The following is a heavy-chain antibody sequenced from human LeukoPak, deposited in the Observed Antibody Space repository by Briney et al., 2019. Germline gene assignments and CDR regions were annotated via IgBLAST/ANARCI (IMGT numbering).Heavy chain of an antibody. J-gene: IGHJ6*03. D-gene: IGHD3-10*01. CDR3: ARALTVRGTLFYYYMDV. CDR2: INSDGSST. CDR1: GFTFSSYW. Sequence: GGSLRLSCAASGFTFSSYWMHWVRQAPGKGLVWVSRINSDGSSTSYADSVKGRFTISRDNAKNTLYLQMNSLRAEDTAVYYCARALTVRGTLFYYYMDVWGKGTTVTVSS. V-gene: IGHV3-74*01.